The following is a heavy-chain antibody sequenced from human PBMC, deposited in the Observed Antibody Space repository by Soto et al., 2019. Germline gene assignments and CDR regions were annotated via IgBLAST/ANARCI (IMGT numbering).Heavy chain of an antibody. CDR2: TSNSGSA. CDR1: GGSVNSGTDY. CDR3: ARVRLLSEYDLLTGYYIFDQ. D-gene: IGHD3-9*01. V-gene: IGHV4-61*03. J-gene: IGHJ4*02. Sequence: QVHLQESGPGLVKPSETLSLTCTVSGGSVNSGTDYWTWIRQPPGKGLEWIGYTSNSGSAKHNPSLKSRVTITSDTSTNRFSLRLTSVTAADTAVYYCARVRLLSEYDLLTGYYIFDQWGRGTLVTVSS.